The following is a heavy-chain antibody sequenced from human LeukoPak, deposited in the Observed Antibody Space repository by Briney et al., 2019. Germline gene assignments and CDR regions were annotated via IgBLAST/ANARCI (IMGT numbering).Heavy chain of an antibody. D-gene: IGHD6-13*01. CDR1: GFTFSSYS. CDR2: ISSSSSTI. V-gene: IGHV3-48*04. CDR3: ARVARQQQLASFDAFDI. Sequence: PGGSLRLSCAASGFTFSSYSMNWVRQAPGKGLEWVSYISSSSSTIYYADSVKGRFTISRDNAKNSLYLQMNSLRAEDTAVYYCARVARQQQLASFDAFDIWGQGTMVTVSS. J-gene: IGHJ3*02.